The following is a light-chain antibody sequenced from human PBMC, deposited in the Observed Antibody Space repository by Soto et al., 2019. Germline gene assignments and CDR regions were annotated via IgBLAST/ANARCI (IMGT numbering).Light chain of an antibody. CDR3: QQRYNWLT. J-gene: IGKJ4*01. CDR1: QSVTKY. V-gene: IGKV3-11*01. CDR2: DTS. Sequence: EIVLTQSPATLSLAPGERVTLSCRASQSVTKYLAWYHQTPGQTPRLLIYDTSNRATGIPARFSGSGSGTDFTLTISSLESEDSGTYSCQQRYNWLTFGGGTKVDIK.